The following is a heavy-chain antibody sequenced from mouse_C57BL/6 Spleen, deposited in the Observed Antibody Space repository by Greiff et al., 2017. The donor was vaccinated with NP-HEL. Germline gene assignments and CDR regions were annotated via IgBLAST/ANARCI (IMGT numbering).Heavy chain of an antibody. J-gene: IGHJ2*01. CDR2: IWSGGST. CDR1: GFSLTSYG. CDR3: ARGVYYFDY. V-gene: IGHV2-2*01. Sequence: QVQLQQSGPGLVQPSQSLSITCTVSGFSLTSYGVHWVRQSPGKGLEWLGVIWSGGSTDYNAAFISRLSISKDNSKSQVFFKMNSLQADDTAIYYCARGVYYFDYWGKGTTLTVSS.